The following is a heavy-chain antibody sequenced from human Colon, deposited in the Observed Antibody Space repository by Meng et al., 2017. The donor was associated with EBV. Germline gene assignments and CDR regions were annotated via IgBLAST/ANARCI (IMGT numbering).Heavy chain of an antibody. V-gene: IGHV3-15*01. CDR2: IKRASDGGTT. CDR3: TDVGGDMI. Sequence: EGELVGFGGGLAEPGGSLERACVASGFTFTNSHMTWVRQAPGKGLEWVGRIKRASDGGTTDYAAPVKGRFTISRDDSKSTVYLQMNSLKSEDTGVYYCTDVGGDMIWGQGTLVTVSS. J-gene: IGHJ4*02. CDR1: GFTFTNSH. D-gene: IGHD3-10*01.